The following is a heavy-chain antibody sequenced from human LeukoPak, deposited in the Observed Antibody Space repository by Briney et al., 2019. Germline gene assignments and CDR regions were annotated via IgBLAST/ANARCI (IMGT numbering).Heavy chain of an antibody. V-gene: IGHV3-21*01. J-gene: IGHJ4*02. CDR1: GFTFSSYS. CDR3: ARDRGTYYYDSSDSSGFDY. Sequence: KAGGSLRLSCAASGFTFSSYSMNWVRQAPGKGLEWVSSISSSSSYIYYADSVKGRFTISRDNAKNSLYLQMNSLRAEDTAVYYCARDRGTYYYDSSDSSGFDYWGQGTLVTVSS. D-gene: IGHD3-22*01. CDR2: ISSSSSYI.